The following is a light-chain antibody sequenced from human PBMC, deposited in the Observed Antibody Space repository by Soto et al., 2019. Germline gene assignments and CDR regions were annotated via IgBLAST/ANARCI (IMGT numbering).Light chain of an antibody. V-gene: IGKV1-39*01. Sequence: DIQMTQSPSSLAASVGERVTITCRASQNIHSFLNWYQQKPGKAPQVLIYGGSALQSGVPSRFSGSGSGTDFTLTISSLQPEDFASYFCQQSYIVPYTFGRGTSLDI. CDR2: GGS. CDR1: QNIHSF. J-gene: IGKJ2*01. CDR3: QQSYIVPYT.